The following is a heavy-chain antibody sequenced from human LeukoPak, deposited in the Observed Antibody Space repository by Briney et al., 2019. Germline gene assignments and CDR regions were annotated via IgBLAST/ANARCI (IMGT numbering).Heavy chain of an antibody. CDR3: ARVGTSGFGEPMNWFDP. D-gene: IGHD3-10*01. CDR2: ISAYNGNT. Sequence: ASVKVSCKACGYTFTSYGISWVRQAPGQGLEWMGWISAYNGNTNYAQKLQGRVTMTTGTSTSTAYMELRSLRSDDTAVYYCARVGTSGFGEPMNWFDPWGQGTLVTVSS. J-gene: IGHJ5*02. V-gene: IGHV1-18*01. CDR1: GYTFTSYG.